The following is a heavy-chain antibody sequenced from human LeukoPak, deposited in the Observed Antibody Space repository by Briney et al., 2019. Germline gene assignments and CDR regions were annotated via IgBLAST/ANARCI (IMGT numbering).Heavy chain of an antibody. J-gene: IGHJ4*02. Sequence: SETLSLTCAVYGGSFSGYYWSWLRQPPGKGLEWIGEINHSGSTNYNPSLKSRVTISVDTSKNQFSLKLSSVPAADTAVYYCARGNISPGIAAAGNAGRHCDYWGQGTLVTVSS. CDR2: INHSGST. CDR3: ARGNISPGIAAAGNAGRHCDY. V-gene: IGHV4-34*01. D-gene: IGHD6-13*01. CDR1: GGSFSGYY.